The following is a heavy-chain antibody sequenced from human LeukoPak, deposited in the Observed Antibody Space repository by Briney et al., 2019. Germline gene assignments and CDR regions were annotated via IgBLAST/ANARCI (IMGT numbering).Heavy chain of an antibody. Sequence: SETLSLTCAVYGGSFSGYYWSWIRQPPGKGLEWIGEINHSGSTNYNPSLKSRVTISVDTSKNQFSLKLSSVTAADTAVYYCARGPDYYDSSGMDVWGQGTTVTVSS. CDR3: ARGPDYYDSSGMDV. CDR2: INHSGST. D-gene: IGHD3-22*01. J-gene: IGHJ6*02. CDR1: GGSFSGYY. V-gene: IGHV4-34*01.